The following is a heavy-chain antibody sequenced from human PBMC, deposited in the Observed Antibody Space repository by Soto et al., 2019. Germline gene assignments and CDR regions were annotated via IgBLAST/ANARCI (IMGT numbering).Heavy chain of an antibody. D-gene: IGHD2-15*01. CDR2: IKQDGSAK. CDR3: ARARWSADALDI. V-gene: IGHV3-7*01. Sequence: GGSLRLSCAASGFSFSDYWMSWVRQAPGKGLEWVANIKQDGSAKYYVDSLKGRFTISRDNAENSLYVQMNSLRAEDTAVYYCARARWSADALDIWGQGTMVTVSS. CDR1: GFSFSDYW. J-gene: IGHJ3*02.